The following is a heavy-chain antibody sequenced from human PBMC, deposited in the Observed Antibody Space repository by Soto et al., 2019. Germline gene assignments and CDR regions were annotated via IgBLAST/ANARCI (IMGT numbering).Heavy chain of an antibody. CDR2: ISGSGGST. V-gene: IGHV3-23*01. D-gene: IGHD6-19*01. CDR3: AKDSTPPRWLVHDY. Sequence: PGGSRRLSCAASGFTFSSYAMSLVRQAPGKGLEWVSAISGSGGSTYYADSVKGRFTISRDNSKNTLYLQMNSLRAEDTAVYYCAKDSTPPRWLVHDYWGQGTLVTVSS. CDR1: GFTFSSYA. J-gene: IGHJ4*02.